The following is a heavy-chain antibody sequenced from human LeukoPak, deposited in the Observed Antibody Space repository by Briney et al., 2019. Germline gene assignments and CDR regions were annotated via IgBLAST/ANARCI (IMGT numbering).Heavy chain of an antibody. Sequence: SETLSLTCTVSAGFVSNSDYYWGWIRQPPGKGLEWIGRIYTSGSTNYNPSLKSRVTISVDTSKNQFSLKLSSVTAADTAVYYCARDWSVGATDDAFDIWGQGTMVTVSS. D-gene: IGHD1-26*01. CDR3: ARDWSVGATDDAFDI. CDR2: IYTSGST. V-gene: IGHV4-39*07. CDR1: AGFVSNSDYY. J-gene: IGHJ3*02.